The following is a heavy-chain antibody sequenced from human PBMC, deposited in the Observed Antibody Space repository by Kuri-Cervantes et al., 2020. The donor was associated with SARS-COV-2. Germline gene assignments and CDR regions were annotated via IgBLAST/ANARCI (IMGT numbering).Heavy chain of an antibody. Sequence: ASVKVSCKASGYIFTNYALHWVRRAPGQRLEWMGWINAVNGNTKYSQKFQGRVTITRDTSASTAYMELSSLRSEDAALYYCARDRGSQWLAFYDAFDIWGQGTMVTVSS. CDR3: ARDRGSQWLAFYDAFDI. CDR1: GYIFTNYA. CDR2: INAVNGNT. J-gene: IGHJ3*02. D-gene: IGHD6-19*01. V-gene: IGHV1-3*01.